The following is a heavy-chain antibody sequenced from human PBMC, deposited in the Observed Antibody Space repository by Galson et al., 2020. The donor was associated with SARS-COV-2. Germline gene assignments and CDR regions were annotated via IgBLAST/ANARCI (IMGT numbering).Heavy chain of an antibody. J-gene: IGHJ3*02. Sequence: ASVKVSCKASGYTFTGYYIHWVRQAPGQGLEWMGWINPNSGGPNYAQKFQGWVTMTRDKSIRTAYMELSRLRSDDTAVYYCARDNDHDAFDIWCQVTMVTVSS. CDR3: ARDNDHDAFDI. D-gene: IGHD1-1*01. CDR1: GYTFTGYY. CDR2: INPNSGGP. V-gene: IGHV1-2*04.